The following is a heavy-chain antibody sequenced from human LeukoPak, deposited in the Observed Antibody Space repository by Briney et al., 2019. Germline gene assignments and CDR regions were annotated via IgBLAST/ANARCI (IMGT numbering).Heavy chain of an antibody. J-gene: IGHJ5*02. CDR2: INPNSGGT. Sequence: GASVKVSCKASGYTFTGYYMHWVRQAPGQGLEWMGWINPNSGGTNYAQKFQGRVTMTRDTSISTAYMELSRLRSDDTAVYYCARVTAIAVAGYNWFDPWGQGTLVTVSS. CDR3: ARVTAIAVAGYNWFDP. V-gene: IGHV1-2*02. D-gene: IGHD6-19*01. CDR1: GYTFTGYY.